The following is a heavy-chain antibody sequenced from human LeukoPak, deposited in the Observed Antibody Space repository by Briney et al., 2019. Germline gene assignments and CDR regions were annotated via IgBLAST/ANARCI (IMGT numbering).Heavy chain of an antibody. D-gene: IGHD3-10*01. V-gene: IGHV1-2*02. CDR3: AREPSLITMVRGVIWFDP. CDR2: INPNSGGT. Sequence: GASVKVSCKASGYTFTGYYMHWVRQAPGQGLEWMGWINPNSGGTNYAQKFQGRVTMTRDTSISTAYMELSRLRSDDTAVYYCAREPSLITMVRGVIWFDPWGQGTLVTVSS. CDR1: GYTFTGYY. J-gene: IGHJ5*02.